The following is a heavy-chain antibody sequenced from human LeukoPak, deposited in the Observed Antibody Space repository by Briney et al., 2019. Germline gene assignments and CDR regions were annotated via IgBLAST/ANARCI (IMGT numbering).Heavy chain of an antibody. CDR1: GFTFSDYW. CDR2: INTNGRRI. J-gene: IGHJ4*02. Sequence: GSLRLSCAASGFTFSDYWMHWVRQVPGKGLVWVSLINTNGRRISYADSVEGRFTISRDSAKNTVYLQMNSLTAEDTAVYYCARARVFWSGSPFWGQGTLVTVSS. D-gene: IGHD3-3*01. CDR3: ARARVFWSGSPF. V-gene: IGHV3-74*01.